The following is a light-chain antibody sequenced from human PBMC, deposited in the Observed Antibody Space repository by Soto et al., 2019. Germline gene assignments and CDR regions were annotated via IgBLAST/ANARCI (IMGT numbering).Light chain of an antibody. CDR1: QSVSNHY. CDR3: QQYGSSPPDT. V-gene: IGKV3-20*01. CDR2: GSS. J-gene: IGKJ2*01. Sequence: EVVLTQSPGTLSLSPGERASRSCRASQSVSNHYLAWYQQKPGQSPKLLIFGSSDRATGIPDRFSGSGSGTDFTLTISRLEPEDFAVYYCQQYGSSPPDTFGQGTKLEIK.